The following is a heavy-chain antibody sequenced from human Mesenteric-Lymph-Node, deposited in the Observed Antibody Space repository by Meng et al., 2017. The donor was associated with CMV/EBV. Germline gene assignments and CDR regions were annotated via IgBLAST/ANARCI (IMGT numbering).Heavy chain of an antibody. CDR1: GFSVTSGAYP. D-gene: IGHD2/OR15-2a*01. Sequence: QGQLQESGPGLVKPSEPLSLTFIVSGFSVTSGAYPWSWIRQSPGKGLEWIGYIYGTGITIYNPSLKSRVTILLETSKNQFSLKLNSVTTADTAVYYCAKSRSSTPGIVDDWGQGTLVTVSS. J-gene: IGHJ4*02. V-gene: IGHV4-61*08. CDR3: AKSRSSTPGIVDD. CDR2: IYGTGIT.